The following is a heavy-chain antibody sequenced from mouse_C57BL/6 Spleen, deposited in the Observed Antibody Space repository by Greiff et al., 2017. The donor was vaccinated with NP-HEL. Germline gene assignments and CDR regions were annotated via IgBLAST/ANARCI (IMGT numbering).Heavy chain of an antibody. Sequence: VQLQQSGAELVKPGASVKLSCKASGYTFTSYWMQWVKQRPGQGLEWIGEIDPSDSYTNYNQKFKGKATLTVDTSSSTAYMQLSSLTSEDSAVYYCASRRGYYDYDEDFAYWGQGTLVTVSA. D-gene: IGHD2-4*01. V-gene: IGHV1-50*01. CDR3: ASRRGYYDYDEDFAY. CDR2: IDPSDSYT. J-gene: IGHJ3*01. CDR1: GYTFTSYW.